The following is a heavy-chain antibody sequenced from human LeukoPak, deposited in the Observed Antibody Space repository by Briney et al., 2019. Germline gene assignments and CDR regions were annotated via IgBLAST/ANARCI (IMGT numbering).Heavy chain of an antibody. Sequence: GGSLRLSCAASGYTFSTYGMHWVRQAPGKGLEWVAAIWYDESKKYYADSVKGRFTISRDDSKNTLYLQMNSVRAEDTAVYHCARDRTVTGLDYWGQGTLVTVSS. CDR3: ARDRTVTGLDY. J-gene: IGHJ4*02. V-gene: IGHV3-33*01. CDR2: IWYDESKK. CDR1: GYTFSTYG. D-gene: IGHD6-19*01.